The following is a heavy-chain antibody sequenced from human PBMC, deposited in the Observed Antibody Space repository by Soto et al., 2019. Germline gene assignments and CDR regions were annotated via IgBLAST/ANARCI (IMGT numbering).Heavy chain of an antibody. Sequence: GGSLRLSCAASGFTFSSYSMNWVRQAPGKGLEWVSYISSSSSTIYYADSVKGRFTISRDNAKNALYLQRNSLRDEDTAVYYCAREGIAAAGRGWSNWFDPWGQGTLVTVSS. J-gene: IGHJ5*02. D-gene: IGHD6-13*01. CDR1: GFTFSSYS. CDR2: ISSSSSTI. CDR3: AREGIAAAGRGWSNWFDP. V-gene: IGHV3-48*02.